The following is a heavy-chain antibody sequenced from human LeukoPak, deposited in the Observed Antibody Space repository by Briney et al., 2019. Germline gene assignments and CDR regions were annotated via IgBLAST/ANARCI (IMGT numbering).Heavy chain of an antibody. CDR3: AKDLDKAVAGTFFY. Sequence: GGSLRLSCAASGFTFSSYAMSWVRQAPGKGLEWVSAISGSGGSTYYADSVKGRFTIFRDNSKNTLYLQMNSLRAEDTAVYYCAKDLDKAVAGTFFYWGQGTLVTVSS. CDR1: GFTFSSYA. D-gene: IGHD6-19*01. V-gene: IGHV3-23*01. CDR2: ISGSGGST. J-gene: IGHJ4*02.